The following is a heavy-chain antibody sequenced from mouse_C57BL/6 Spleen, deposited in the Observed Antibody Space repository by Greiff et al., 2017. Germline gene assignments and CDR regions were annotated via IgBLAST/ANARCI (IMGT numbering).Heavy chain of an antibody. Sequence: EVMLVESGGGLVQPGGSLSLSCAASGFTFTDYYMSWVRQPPGKALEWLGFIRNKANGYTTEYSASVKGRFTISRDNSQSILYLQMNALRAEDSATYYCARSFYYGSSYYFDYWGQGTTLTVSS. CDR2: IRNKANGYTT. D-gene: IGHD1-1*01. V-gene: IGHV7-3*01. CDR1: GFTFTDYY. J-gene: IGHJ2*01. CDR3: ARSFYYGSSYYFDY.